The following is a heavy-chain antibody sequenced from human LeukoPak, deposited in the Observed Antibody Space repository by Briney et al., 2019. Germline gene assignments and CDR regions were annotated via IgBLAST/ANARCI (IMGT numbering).Heavy chain of an antibody. CDR2: IFYSGST. Sequence: PSETLSLTCTVSGGSISSGGYSWGWIRQPPGKGLECIGSIFYSGSTYYNPSLKSRVTISVDTSKNQFSLKLSSVTAADTAVYYCARAVDTGAFDIWGQGTMVTVSS. J-gene: IGHJ3*02. CDR3: ARAVDTGAFDI. D-gene: IGHD5-18*01. V-gene: IGHV4-39*07. CDR1: GGSISSGGYS.